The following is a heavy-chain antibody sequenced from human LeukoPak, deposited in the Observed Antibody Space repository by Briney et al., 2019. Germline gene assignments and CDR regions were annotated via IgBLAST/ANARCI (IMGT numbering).Heavy chain of an antibody. D-gene: IGHD3-16*01. CDR1: GCIFSKAW. J-gene: IGHJ4*02. CDR3: TSALNLVLGELLGY. V-gene: IGHV3-15*01. CDR2: IKTEAEDGTT. Sequence: GGSLRLSCAVSGCIFSKAWMAWVRQAPGKGLEWVGHIKTEAEDGTTDYAAPVKGRFTISRDDAKSTLYLQMNSLNTEDTAVYFCTSALNLVLGELLGYWGQGTLVTVSS.